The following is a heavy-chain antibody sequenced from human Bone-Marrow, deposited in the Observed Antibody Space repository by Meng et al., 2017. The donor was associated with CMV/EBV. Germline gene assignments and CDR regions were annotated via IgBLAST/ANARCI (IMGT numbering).Heavy chain of an antibody. CDR1: GSTFSSYS. V-gene: IGHV3-33*08. CDR3: TRPADSSGWYGYYYYGMDV. J-gene: IGHJ6*02. CDR2: IWYDGSNK. Sequence: GGSLRLSCEASGSTFSSYSMNWVRQAPGKGLEWVAVIWYDGSNKYYADSVKGRFTISRDNSKNTLYLQMNSLKTEDTAVYYCTRPADSSGWYGYYYYGMDVWGQGTTVTVSS. D-gene: IGHD6-19*01.